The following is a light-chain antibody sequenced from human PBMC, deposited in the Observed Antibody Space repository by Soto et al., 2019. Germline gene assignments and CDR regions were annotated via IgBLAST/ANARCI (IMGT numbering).Light chain of an antibody. J-gene: IGLJ3*02. V-gene: IGLV1-47*01. CDR3: AAWDDTLNGQV. Sequence: QSALTQPRSVSGSPGQSVTISCTATGSDVGDSSHVSWYQLHPGKAPKLLIQRNNERPSGVPDRFSGSKSGTSVSLAISGLRSEDEATYYCAAWDDTLNGQVFGGGTKVTVL. CDR1: GSDVGDSSH. CDR2: RNN.